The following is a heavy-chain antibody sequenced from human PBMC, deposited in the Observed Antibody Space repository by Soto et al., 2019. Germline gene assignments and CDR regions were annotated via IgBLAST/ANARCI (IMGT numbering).Heavy chain of an antibody. Sequence: QVRLQESGPGLVKPSETLSLTCTVSGGSISSDYWSWIREPPGKGLEWIGYMYYSGATNYNPSLKSRVTISIDTSKKRFSLELRSVTAADTAVYYCARAGRGYDPWGQGTLVTVSS. CDR3: ARAGRGYDP. J-gene: IGHJ5*02. D-gene: IGHD3-22*01. CDR2: MYYSGAT. V-gene: IGHV4-59*01. CDR1: GGSISSDY.